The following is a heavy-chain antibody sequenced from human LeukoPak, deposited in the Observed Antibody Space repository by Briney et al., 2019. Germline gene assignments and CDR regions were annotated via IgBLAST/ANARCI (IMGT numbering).Heavy chain of an antibody. CDR2: INPNSGGT. V-gene: IGHV1-2*02. D-gene: IGHD3-9*01. CDR3: ARRHDAYYDILTGYYGLHY. J-gene: IGHJ4*02. Sequence: ASVKVSCKASGYTFTGYYMHWVRQAPGQGLEWMGWINPNSGGTNYAQKFQGRVTMTRDTAISTAYVELSRLRSDDTAVYYCARRHDAYYDILTGYYGLHYWGQGTLVTVSS. CDR1: GYTFTGYY.